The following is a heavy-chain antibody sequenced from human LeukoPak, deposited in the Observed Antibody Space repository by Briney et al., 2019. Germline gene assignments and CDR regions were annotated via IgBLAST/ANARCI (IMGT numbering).Heavy chain of an antibody. Sequence: GRSLRLTCAASGFTFSRYGMHWVRQAPGKGLEWVAVISYDGSNKYYADSVKGRFTISRDNSKNTLYLQMNSLRAEDTAVYYCAKDRRAAAGTFDYWGQGTLVTVSS. D-gene: IGHD6-13*01. V-gene: IGHV3-30*18. J-gene: IGHJ4*02. CDR1: GFTFSRYG. CDR2: ISYDGSNK. CDR3: AKDRRAAAGTFDY.